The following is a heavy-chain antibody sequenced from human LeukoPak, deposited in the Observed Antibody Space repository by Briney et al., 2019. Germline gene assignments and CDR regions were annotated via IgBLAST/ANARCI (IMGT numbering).Heavy chain of an antibody. J-gene: IGHJ5*02. Sequence: KPSETLSLTCTVSGGSISSYYWSWIRQPAGKGLEWIGLISTTGSPKYNPSLKSRVTMSVDTSKNQFSLKLSSVTAADTAVYYCARDLTTPPYNWFDPWGQGTLVTVSS. V-gene: IGHV4-4*07. D-gene: IGHD4/OR15-4a*01. CDR2: ISTTGSP. CDR1: GGSISSYY. CDR3: ARDLTTPPYNWFDP.